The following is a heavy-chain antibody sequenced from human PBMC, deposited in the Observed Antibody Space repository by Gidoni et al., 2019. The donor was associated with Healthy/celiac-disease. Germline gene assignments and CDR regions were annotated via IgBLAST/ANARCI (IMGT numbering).Heavy chain of an antibody. CDR1: GGSISSSSYY. J-gene: IGHJ3*02. CDR2: IYYSGST. D-gene: IGHD3-22*01. Sequence: QLQLQESGPGLVKPSATLSLTCTVSGGSISSSSYYWGWIRPPPGKGLEWSGSIYYSGSTYYNPSLKSRVTISVDTSKNQFSLKLSSVTAADTAVYYCARRADYYDSSGYSDAFDIWGQGTMVTVSS. CDR3: ARRADYYDSSGYSDAFDI. V-gene: IGHV4-39*01.